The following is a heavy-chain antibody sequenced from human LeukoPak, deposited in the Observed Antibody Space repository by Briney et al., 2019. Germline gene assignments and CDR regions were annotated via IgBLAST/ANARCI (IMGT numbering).Heavy chain of an antibody. V-gene: IGHV4-61*01. J-gene: IGHJ6*02. CDR1: GGSVSSGSNY. D-gene: IGHD3-9*01. Sequence: PSETLSLTCTVSGGSVSSGSNYWSWIRQPPGKRLEWIGYIYYSGSTNYNPSLKSRVTISVDTSNNQLSLRLSSVTAADTAVYYCARGGMTYYDILTGYSYGMDVWGQGTTVTVSS. CDR3: ARGGMTYYDILTGYSYGMDV. CDR2: IYYSGST.